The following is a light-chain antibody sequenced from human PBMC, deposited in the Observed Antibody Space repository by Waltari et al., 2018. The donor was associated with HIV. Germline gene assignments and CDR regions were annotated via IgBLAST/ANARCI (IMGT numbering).Light chain of an antibody. V-gene: IGLV1-40*01. CDR1: SSNIRAGYD. Sequence: QSVLTQPPSVSGAPGQRVTIPCTGSSSNIRAGYDVHWYQQLPGTAPKLLIYDNSNRPSGVPDRFSGSKSGTSASLAITGLQAEDEADYYCQSYDSSLSSSVFGGGTKLTVL. CDR2: DNS. CDR3: QSYDSSLSSSV. J-gene: IGLJ3*02.